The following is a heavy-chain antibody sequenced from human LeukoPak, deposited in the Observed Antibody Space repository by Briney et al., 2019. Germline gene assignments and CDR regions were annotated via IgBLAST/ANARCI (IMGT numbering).Heavy chain of an antibody. CDR3: AIHPSDSSGYFSY. V-gene: IGHV7-4-1*02. Sequence: ASVKISCKASGYTFSSCAINWVRQAPGQGLEYMGWIDTKTGNPTYAQGFTGRFVFSLDTSVSTAYLQISSLKAEDTAVYYCAIHPSDSSGYFSYWGQGALVTVSS. J-gene: IGHJ4*02. D-gene: IGHD3-22*01. CDR1: GYTFSSCA. CDR2: IDTKTGNP.